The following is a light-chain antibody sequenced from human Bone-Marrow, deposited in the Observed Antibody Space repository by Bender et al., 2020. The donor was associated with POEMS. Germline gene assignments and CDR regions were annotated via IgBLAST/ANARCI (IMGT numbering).Light chain of an antibody. CDR3: SSYTGVSTK. CDR1: TSDIGGNNY. CDR2: DAN. V-gene: IGLV2-14*03. J-gene: IGLJ2*01. Sequence: QSALTQPASVSGSPGQSITISCTGATSDIGGNNYVSWYQQYPGKAPKLVIYDANRRPAGVAGRFSGSKAGDAASMTISGLQADDEADYRCSSYTGVSTKFGGGTKLTVL.